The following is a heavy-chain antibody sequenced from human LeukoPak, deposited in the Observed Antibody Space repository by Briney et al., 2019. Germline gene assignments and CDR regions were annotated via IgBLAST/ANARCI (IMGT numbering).Heavy chain of an antibody. J-gene: IGHJ5*02. D-gene: IGHD3-10*01. CDR1: GDSIFGSSYY. Sequence: SSETLSRTCTVSGDSIFGSSYYWGWIRQPPGKGLEWIGSIYYSGSTHYNPSLKSRVTISVDTSKNQFFLRLSSVTATDTAVYYCATNRSITLVRGGHGTENNNLFGPWGRGNLVTVSS. CDR2: IYYSGST. V-gene: IGHV4-39*01. CDR3: ATNRSITLVRGGHGTENNNLFGP.